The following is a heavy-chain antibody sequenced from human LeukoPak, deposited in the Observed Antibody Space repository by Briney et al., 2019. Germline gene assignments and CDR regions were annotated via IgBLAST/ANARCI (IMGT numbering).Heavy chain of an antibody. J-gene: IGHJ4*02. Sequence: ASVKVSCKASGYTFTDYYIHWVRQAPGQGLEWVGWIHPNSGGRKYAQKFQGRVTMTRDTSISTAYMELSRLSSDDTAVYYCARVGVRWSQQKGYYFDYWGQGTLVTVSS. D-gene: IGHD4-23*01. CDR1: GYTFTDYY. V-gene: IGHV1-2*02. CDR3: ARVGVRWSQQKGYYFDY. CDR2: IHPNSGGR.